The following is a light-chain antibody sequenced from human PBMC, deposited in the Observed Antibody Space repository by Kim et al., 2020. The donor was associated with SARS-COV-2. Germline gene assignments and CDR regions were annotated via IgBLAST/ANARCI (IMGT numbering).Light chain of an antibody. CDR3: QSYDSSLNVI. Sequence: QSVLTQPPSVSGAPGQRVTLSCTGSSSNIGAGFDVHWYQQLPGTAPKLLIYRSTSRPSGVPDRFSGSKSGTSASLAITGLQADDEADYYCQSYDSSLNVIFGRGTQLTVL. CDR2: RST. CDR1: SSNIGAGFD. V-gene: IGLV1-40*01. J-gene: IGLJ2*01.